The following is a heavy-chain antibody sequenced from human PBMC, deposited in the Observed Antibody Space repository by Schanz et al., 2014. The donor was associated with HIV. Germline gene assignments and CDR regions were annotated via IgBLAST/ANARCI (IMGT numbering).Heavy chain of an antibody. CDR2: ITANGGA. CDR1: GLTLSSYA. V-gene: IGHV3-23*01. CDR3: ARGGTTDYLDN. D-gene: IGHD4-17*01. Sequence: EVHLSESGGGLVQPGGSLRLSCAASGLTLSSYAMHWVRQVPGKGLEWVSGITANGGANYADSVKGRFTISRDNSKNTLYLQMNSLRTEDTAVYYCARGGTTDYLDNWGQGTLVTVSS. J-gene: IGHJ4*02.